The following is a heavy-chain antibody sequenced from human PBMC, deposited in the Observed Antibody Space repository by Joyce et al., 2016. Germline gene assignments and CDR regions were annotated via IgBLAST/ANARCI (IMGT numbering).Heavy chain of an antibody. D-gene: IGHD3-3*01. CDR1: GFTFDSYA. CDR2: IPGGGGST. V-gene: IGHV3-23*01. CDR3: AKEGYYPLDY. J-gene: IGHJ4*02. Sequence: EVQLLESGGGFVQPGGSLRLSCAASGFTFDSYAMSWVRKAPGKGLEWVSTIPGGGGSTDYAASVEGRFTISGDNSENTLYLQMHSLRVEDTAVYYCAKEGYYPLDYWGQGTLVTVSP.